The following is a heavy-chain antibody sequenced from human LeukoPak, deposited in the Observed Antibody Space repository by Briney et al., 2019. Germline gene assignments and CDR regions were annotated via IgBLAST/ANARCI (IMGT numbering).Heavy chain of an antibody. CDR3: AKYVGYFDCQDPYYFDY. D-gene: IGHD3-9*01. Sequence: PGGSLSLSCAASGFTFSSCGMSWVRQAPGKGLEWVSAISGSGGSTYYADSVKGRFTISRDNSKNTLYLQMNSLRAEDTAVYYCAKYVGYFDCQDPYYFDYWGQRTLVTVSS. V-gene: IGHV3-23*01. J-gene: IGHJ4*02. CDR2: ISGSGGST. CDR1: GFTFSSCG.